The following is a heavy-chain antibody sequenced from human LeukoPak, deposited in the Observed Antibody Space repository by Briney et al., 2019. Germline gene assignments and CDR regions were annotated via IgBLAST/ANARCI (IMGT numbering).Heavy chain of an antibody. CDR2: IYYCGTT. Sequence: TSETLSLTCTVSGGSISSDYYNWIRLPPGQGLGRVGYIYYCGTTSYNPSLTSRVTISVDTSKNQFSLKLSSVTAADTAVYYCARDHKDGYNSDWGQGNLVTVSS. D-gene: IGHD5-24*01. CDR3: ARDHKDGYNSD. J-gene: IGHJ4*02. V-gene: IGHV4-59*01. CDR1: GGSISSDY.